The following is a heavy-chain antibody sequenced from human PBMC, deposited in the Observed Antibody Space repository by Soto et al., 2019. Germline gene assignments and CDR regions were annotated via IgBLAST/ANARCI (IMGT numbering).Heavy chain of an antibody. CDR1: GYTFTKYG. CDR2: IGVYNGKT. J-gene: IGHJ6*02. Sequence: QEQLVQSGGEVKKPGASVRVSCKASGYTFTKYGITWVRQAPGQGLEWMGWIGVYNGKTNYARKLQGRVIMTADTSASTAYMELRSLRSDDTAVYYCSSARYCTSPSCYKHYYYGMDIWGQGTTVSVSS. CDR3: SSARYCTSPSCYKHYYYGMDI. V-gene: IGHV1-18*04. D-gene: IGHD2-2*02.